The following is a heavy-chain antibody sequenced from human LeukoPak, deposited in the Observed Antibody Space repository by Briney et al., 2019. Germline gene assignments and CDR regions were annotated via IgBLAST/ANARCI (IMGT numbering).Heavy chain of an antibody. CDR3: ARGQLWLSHPYYFDY. CDR1: GGSISSYY. J-gene: IGHJ4*02. Sequence: SETLSLTCTVSGGSISSYYWSWIRQPPGKGLEWIGYIYYSGSTNYNPSLKSRVTISVDTSKNQFSLKLSSVTAADTAVYYCARGQLWLSHPYYFDYWGQGTLVTVSS. D-gene: IGHD5-18*01. V-gene: IGHV4-59*01. CDR2: IYYSGST.